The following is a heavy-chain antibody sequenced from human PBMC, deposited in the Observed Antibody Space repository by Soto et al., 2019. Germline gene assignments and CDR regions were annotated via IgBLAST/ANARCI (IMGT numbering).Heavy chain of an antibody. Sequence: PSGPLSVTGSAPCASVSRDPLFWSWIRQPPGKRLVGVGFIYSSGSPNYNPTLKSRVTMSVGTSKSQFSLKLRSVIVADTAVYHCARIVRLCIGTTCYPREDDWSPRPTVTVA. CDR1: CASVSRDPLF. CDR3: ARIVRLCIGTTCYPREDD. V-gene: IGHV4-61*01. D-gene: IGHD2-2*01. J-gene: IGHJ6*02. CDR2: IYSSGSP.